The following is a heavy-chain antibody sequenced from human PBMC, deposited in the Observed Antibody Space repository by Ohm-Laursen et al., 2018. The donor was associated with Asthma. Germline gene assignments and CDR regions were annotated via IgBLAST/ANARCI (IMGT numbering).Heavy chain of an antibody. CDR1: GGSITTDGHY. D-gene: IGHD1-14*01. CDR2: MYYSGST. Sequence: TLSLTCTVSGGSITTDGHYWAWIRQHPGKGLEWIAYMYYSGSTRYNPSLRSRIIMSADTSKNKFSLKLTSVTAADTAVYYCARLPRTEGNWFDPWGQGILVTVSS. CDR3: ARLPRTEGNWFDP. V-gene: IGHV4-31*02. J-gene: IGHJ5*02.